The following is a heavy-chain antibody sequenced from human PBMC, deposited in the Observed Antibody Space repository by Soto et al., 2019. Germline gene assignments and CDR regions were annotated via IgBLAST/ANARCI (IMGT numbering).Heavy chain of an antibody. J-gene: IGHJ4*02. CDR3: AKGVYSAGWSYYFDY. D-gene: IGHD6-19*01. Sequence: GGSLRLSCAASGFTFSNYAMSWVRQAPGKGLEWVSSISGSGGSTYYADSVKGRFTVSRDNSKNTLYLQMNSLRAEDTAVYYCAKGVYSAGWSYYFDYWGQGTLVTVSS. CDR1: GFTFSNYA. CDR2: ISGSGGST. V-gene: IGHV3-23*01.